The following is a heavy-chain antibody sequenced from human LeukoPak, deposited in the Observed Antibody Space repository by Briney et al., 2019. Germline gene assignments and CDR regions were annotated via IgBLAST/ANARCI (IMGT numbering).Heavy chain of an antibody. CDR2: IYPGDSDA. J-gene: IGHJ5*02. V-gene: IGHV5-51*01. CDR3: ARRYYGSGSYYNWFDP. D-gene: IGHD3-10*01. CDR1: GYSFTSYR. Sequence: GESLKISCKGSGYSFTSYRICWVRQMRGKGLEWMGIIYPGDSDARYSPSFQGQVTISADKSISTAYLQWSSLKASDTAMYYCARRYYGSGSYYNWFDPWGQGTLVTVSS.